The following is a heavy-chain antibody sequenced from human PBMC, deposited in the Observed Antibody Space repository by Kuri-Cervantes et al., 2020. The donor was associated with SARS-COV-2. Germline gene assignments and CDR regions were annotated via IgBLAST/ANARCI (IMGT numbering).Heavy chain of an antibody. J-gene: IGHJ5*02. Sequence: SETLSLTCAVSGYSISSGYYWGWIRQPPGKGLEWIGSIYHSGSTYYNTSLKSRVTISVDTPKKQSSLKLSSETASDTAVYYCARRVPTPAASNWSDPWGQGTLVTVSS. CDR1: GYSISSGYY. CDR3: ARRVPTPAASNWSDP. CDR2: IYHSGST. D-gene: IGHD2-15*01. V-gene: IGHV4-38-2*01.